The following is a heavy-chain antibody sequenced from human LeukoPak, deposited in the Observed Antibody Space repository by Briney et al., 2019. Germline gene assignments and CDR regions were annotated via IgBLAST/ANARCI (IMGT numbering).Heavy chain of an antibody. Sequence: GGSLRLSCAASGFTFSSYWMSWVRQAPGKGLEWVANIKQDGSEKYYVDSVKGRFTISRDNDKNSLFLQMTSLRAENTAVYYCARVGGRYSPLGYWGQGTLVTVSS. V-gene: IGHV3-7*01. CDR1: GFTFSSYW. J-gene: IGHJ4*02. D-gene: IGHD3-16*02. CDR3: ARVGGRYSPLGY. CDR2: IKQDGSEK.